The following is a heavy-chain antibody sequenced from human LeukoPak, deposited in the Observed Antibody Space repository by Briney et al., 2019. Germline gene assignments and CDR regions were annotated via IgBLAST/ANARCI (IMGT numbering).Heavy chain of an antibody. CDR2: IYYSGST. Sequence: SETLSLTCTVSGGSISSYYWSWIRQPPGKGLEWIGYIYYSGSTNYNPSLKSRVTISVDTSKNQFSLKLSSVTAADTAVYYCARGLISYYYDSSGYYHNWFDPWGQGTLVTVSS. V-gene: IGHV4-59*12. D-gene: IGHD3-22*01. J-gene: IGHJ5*02. CDR1: GGSISSYY. CDR3: ARGLISYYYDSSGYYHNWFDP.